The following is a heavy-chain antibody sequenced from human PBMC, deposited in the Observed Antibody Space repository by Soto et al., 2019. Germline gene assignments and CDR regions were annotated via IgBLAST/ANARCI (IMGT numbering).Heavy chain of an antibody. Sequence: PGWSLRLSCAASGFTFSSYAMSWVRQAPGKGLEWVSAISGSGGSTYYADSVKGRFTISRDNSKNTLYLQMNSLRAEDTAVYYCAKKTGSGTTSYYYYYYGMDVWGQGTTVTVAS. J-gene: IGHJ6*02. V-gene: IGHV3-23*01. CDR3: AKKTGSGTTSYYYYYYGMDV. D-gene: IGHD3-10*01. CDR1: GFTFSSYA. CDR2: ISGSGGST.